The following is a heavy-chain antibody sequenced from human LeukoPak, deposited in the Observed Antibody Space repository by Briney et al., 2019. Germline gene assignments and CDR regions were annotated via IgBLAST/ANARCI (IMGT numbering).Heavy chain of an antibody. D-gene: IGHD1-20*01. CDR2: IYTGGSI. CDR3: ARGLSPTYNWNAY. J-gene: IGHJ4*02. CDR1: GFTVSSNY. Sequence: PGGSLRLSCAASGFTVSSNYMSWVRQAPGKGLEWVSIIYTGGSIYYADSVNGRFTISRDNSKNTLYLQMNSLRAEDTAVYYCARGLSPTYNWNAYWGQGTLVTVSS. V-gene: IGHV3-66*01.